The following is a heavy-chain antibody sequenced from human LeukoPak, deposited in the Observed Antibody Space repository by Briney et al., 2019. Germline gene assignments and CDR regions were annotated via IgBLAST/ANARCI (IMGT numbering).Heavy chain of an antibody. V-gene: IGHV6-1*01. Sequence: SQTLSLTCAISGDSVSSNSAAWNWIRQSPSRGLEWLGRTYYRSKWYNDYAVSVKSRITINPDTSKNQFSLQLNSVTPEDTAVYYCARDGYSYVDYYYYGMDVWGQGTTVTVSS. J-gene: IGHJ6*02. CDR2: TYYRSKWYN. CDR1: GDSVSSNSAA. D-gene: IGHD5-18*01. CDR3: ARDGYSYVDYYYYGMDV.